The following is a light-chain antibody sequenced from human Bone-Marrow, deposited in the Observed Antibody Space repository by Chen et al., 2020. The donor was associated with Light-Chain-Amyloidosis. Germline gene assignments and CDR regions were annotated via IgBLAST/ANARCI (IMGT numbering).Light chain of an antibody. CDR1: ALAKQY. J-gene: IGLJ2*01. CDR2: QDS. Sequence: SFELTQPPSVSVSPGQTARITCSGDALAKQYAYWFQQRPGQAPILLIYQDSERPSGIPGRFSGASSGTAVTLTITGVQADDEADYFWQSGDISNVVFGGGTKLTVL. V-gene: IGLV3-25*03. CDR3: QSGDISNVV.